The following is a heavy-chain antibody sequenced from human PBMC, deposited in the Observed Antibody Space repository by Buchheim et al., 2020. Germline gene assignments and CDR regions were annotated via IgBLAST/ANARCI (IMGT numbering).Heavy chain of an antibody. CDR1: GGSISSSHW. CDR3: ARDFGEVDNYYFDY. D-gene: IGHD3-3*01. CDR2: ISHSGRT. Sequence: QVQLQESGPGLVKPSGTLSLTCAVSGGSISSSHWWSWVRQPPGKGLEWIGEISHSGRTHYNPSLKSRVTISIDSSNNHFSPRLSSVTAADTAVYYCARDFGEVDNYYFDYWGQGTL. J-gene: IGHJ4*02. V-gene: IGHV4-4*02.